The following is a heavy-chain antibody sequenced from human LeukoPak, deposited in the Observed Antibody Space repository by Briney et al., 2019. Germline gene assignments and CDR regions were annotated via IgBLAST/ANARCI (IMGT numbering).Heavy chain of an antibody. J-gene: IGHJ5*02. V-gene: IGHV1-18*04. CDR2: MNVHNDER. D-gene: IGHD6-19*01. CDR1: GYMFTRYV. Sequence: APVEASCTAAGYMFTRYVISWVREAPGQGLGWMGWMNVHNDERNYAPNFNPRVTMTTETYTSTAYMELRNLTSDDTAVYYCAIELYSNGWYPYNWFDPWGQGTLVIVSS. CDR3: AIELYSNGWYPYNWFDP.